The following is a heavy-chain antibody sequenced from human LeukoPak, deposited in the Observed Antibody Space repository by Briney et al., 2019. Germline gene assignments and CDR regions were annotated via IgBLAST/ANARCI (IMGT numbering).Heavy chain of an antibody. J-gene: IGHJ6*03. D-gene: IGHD5-18*01. CDR2: MYYSGST. V-gene: IGHV4-59*11. CDR1: GGSISSHY. Sequence: SETLSLTRTVSGGSISSHYWSWIRQPPGKGLEWIGNMYYSGSTNYNPSLKSRVTISVDTSKNQFSLKLSSVTAADTAVYYCARGRGYSYGYYYYYMDVWGKGTTVTVSS. CDR3: ARGRGYSYGYYYYYMDV.